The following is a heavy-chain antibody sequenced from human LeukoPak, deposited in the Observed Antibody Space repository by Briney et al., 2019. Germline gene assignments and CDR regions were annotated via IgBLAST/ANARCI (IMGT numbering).Heavy chain of an antibody. CDR1: GGSFSGYY. CDR2: INHSGST. CDR3: ARGVSSSSWYSEYYYFDY. Sequence: SEALSLTCAVYGGSFSGYYWSWIRQPPGKGLEWIGEINHSGSTNYNPSLKSRVTISVDTSKNQFSLKLSSVTAADMAVYYCARGVSSSSWYSEYYYFDYWGQGTLVTVSS. D-gene: IGHD6-13*01. J-gene: IGHJ4*02. V-gene: IGHV4-34*01.